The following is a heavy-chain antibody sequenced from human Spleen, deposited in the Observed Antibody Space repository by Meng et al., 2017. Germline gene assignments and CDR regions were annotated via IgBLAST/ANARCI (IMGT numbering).Heavy chain of an antibody. CDR3: ARDADYSSSRFDY. Sequence: GESLKISCAASGFTVTSNEMSWVRQAPGKGLEWVSSICGDSTYYADSGKGRVTVSRDNSKNTLHLQMNSLRAEDTAVYYCARDADYSSSRFDYWGQGALVTVSS. V-gene: IGHV3-38-3*01. J-gene: IGHJ4*02. CDR1: GFTVTSNE. CDR2: ICGDST. D-gene: IGHD4-11*01.